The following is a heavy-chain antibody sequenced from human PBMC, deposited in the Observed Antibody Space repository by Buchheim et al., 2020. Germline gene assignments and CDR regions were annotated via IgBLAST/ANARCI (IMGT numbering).Heavy chain of an antibody. V-gene: IGHV4-4*02. CDR1: GGSISSANW. CDR2: IYPSGST. J-gene: IGHJ5*02. Sequence: QVQLQESGPGLVKPSGTLSLTCAVSGGSISSANWWTWVRQPPGKGLEWIAEIYPSGSTNFNPSLKSRVTISLDKSKNQFSLKLTSVTAADTAVYYCARGRWAANKPPNWFDPWGQGTL. CDR3: ARGRWAANKPPNWFDP. D-gene: IGHD4/OR15-4a*01.